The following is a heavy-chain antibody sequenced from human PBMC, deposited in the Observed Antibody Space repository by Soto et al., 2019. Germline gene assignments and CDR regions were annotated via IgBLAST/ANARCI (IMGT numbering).Heavy chain of an antibody. Sequence: EVQLVESGGGLVQPGGSLRLSCAASGFTFSSYSMNWVRQAPGKGLEWVSYISSSSSTIYYADSVKGRFTISRDNAKNSLYLQMNSLRAEDTAVYYCARDRSSWSPFNWFAPWGQGTLVTVSS. CDR3: ARDRSSWSPFNWFAP. CDR1: GFTFSSYS. D-gene: IGHD6-13*01. J-gene: IGHJ5*02. V-gene: IGHV3-48*01. CDR2: ISSSSSTI.